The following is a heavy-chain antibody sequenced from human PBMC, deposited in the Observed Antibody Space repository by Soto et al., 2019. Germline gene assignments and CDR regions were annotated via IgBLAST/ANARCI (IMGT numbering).Heavy chain of an antibody. Sequence: PGGSLRLSCAASGFTFSRYVMHWVRQAPGKGLDWVAAIWYDGSDKFYADSVKGRLTISRDNPKNMLYLHVNSLGAEDTAVYYCATEAAGTSFDYWGQGT. V-gene: IGHV3-33*01. CDR3: ATEAAGTSFDY. D-gene: IGHD1-1*01. CDR1: GFTFSRYV. CDR2: IWYDGSDK. J-gene: IGHJ4*02.